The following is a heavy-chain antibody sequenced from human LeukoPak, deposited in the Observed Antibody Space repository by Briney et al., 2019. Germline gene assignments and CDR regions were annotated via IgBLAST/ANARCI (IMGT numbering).Heavy chain of an antibody. CDR2: IYYSGST. Sequence: NPSETLSLTCTVSGGSISSYYWSWIRQPPGKGLEWIGYIYYSGSTNYSPSLKSRVTISVDTSKNQFSLKLSSVTAADTAVYYCARHSAAVGSGSPNRPFDYWGQGTLVPVSS. V-gene: IGHV4-59*08. CDR3: ARHSAAVGSGSPNRPFDY. D-gene: IGHD3-10*01. CDR1: GGSISSYY. J-gene: IGHJ4*02.